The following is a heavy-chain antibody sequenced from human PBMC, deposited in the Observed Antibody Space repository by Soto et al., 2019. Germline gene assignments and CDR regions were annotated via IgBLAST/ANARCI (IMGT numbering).Heavy chain of an antibody. CDR2: IRAYNGNT. CDR1: GYTFTSYG. J-gene: IGHJ4*01. V-gene: IGHV1-18*01. D-gene: IGHD2-15*01. Sequence: ASVKVSCKASGYTFTSYGISWVRQAPGQGLEWMGWIRAYNGNTNYAQKLQGRGTMNTDTSTSTAYMELRSLRSDDTAVYYCARDQEDIVATTYCSGGSCYVPSFEYWGQ. CDR3: ARDQEDIVATTYCSGGSCYVPSFEY.